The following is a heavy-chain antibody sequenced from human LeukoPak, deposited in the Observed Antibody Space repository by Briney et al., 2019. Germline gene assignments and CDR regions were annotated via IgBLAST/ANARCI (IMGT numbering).Heavy chain of an antibody. V-gene: IGHV3-74*01. CDR2: INGDGTTT. CDR3: ARRGIGYGMDV. J-gene: IGHJ6*02. D-gene: IGHD1-26*01. CDR1: GFTFSSYW. Sequence: PGGSLRPSCAASGFTFSSYWTHWVRQAPGEGLVWVSRINGDGTTTNYADSVKGRFTISRDNAKNTVHLQMNSLRAEDTAVYYCARRGIGYGMDVWGQGTTVTVSS.